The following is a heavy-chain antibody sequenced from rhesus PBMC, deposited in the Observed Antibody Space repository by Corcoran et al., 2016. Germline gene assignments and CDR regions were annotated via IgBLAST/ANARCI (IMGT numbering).Heavy chain of an antibody. CDR3: ARDRRPFTRMITVTIPTGFDY. CDR1: GGSISSSY. J-gene: IGHJ4*01. D-gene: IGHD3-9*01. Sequence: QLQLQESGPGLVKPSETLSVTCAVSGGSISSSYWSWIRQAPGKGLEWIGDIYGSSGSTYYNPSLKSRVTISTDTSKNQFSLKLSAVTAADTAVYYCARDRRPFTRMITVTIPTGFDYWGQGVLVTVSS. V-gene: IGHV4-169*02. CDR2: IYGSSGST.